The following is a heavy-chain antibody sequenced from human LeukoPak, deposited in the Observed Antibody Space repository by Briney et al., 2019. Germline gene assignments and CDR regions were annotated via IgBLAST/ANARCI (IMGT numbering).Heavy chain of an antibody. J-gene: IGHJ4*02. Sequence: GASLRLSCAASGFTFSNYAMSWVRQAPGKGLEWVSGISGGGGSSDYADSVKGRFTISRDNSKNTLYLQMNSLRVDDTAVYYCARDLDGSGVLDYWGQGTLITVSS. V-gene: IGHV3-23*01. CDR2: ISGGGGSS. CDR1: GFTFSNYA. CDR3: ARDLDGSGVLDY. D-gene: IGHD3-10*01.